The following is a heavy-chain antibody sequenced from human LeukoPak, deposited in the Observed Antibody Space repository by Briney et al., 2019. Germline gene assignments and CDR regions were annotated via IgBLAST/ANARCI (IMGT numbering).Heavy chain of an antibody. J-gene: IGHJ4*02. CDR2: IYSSGST. CDR3: ARARPDHFDY. V-gene: IGHV4-4*07. CDR1: GGSISSYY. Sequence: SETLSLTCSVSGGSISSYYWNWIRQPPGKGLEWIGRIYSSGSTNYNPSLKSRVTMSVDTSKNQFSLKLSSVTAADTAVYYCARARPDHFDYWGQGTLVTVSS.